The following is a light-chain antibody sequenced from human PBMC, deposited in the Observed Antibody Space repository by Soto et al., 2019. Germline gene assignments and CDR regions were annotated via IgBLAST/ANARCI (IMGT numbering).Light chain of an antibody. CDR2: KAS. J-gene: IGKJ1*01. V-gene: IGKV1-5*03. CDR1: QTISSW. Sequence: DIQMTQSPSTLSGSVGDRVTITCRASQTISSWLAWYQQKPGKAPKLLIYKASTLESGVPSRFSGSGSETDFTLTISSLQPDDFATYYCQQYNSYWTFGQGTKVDIK. CDR3: QQYNSYWT.